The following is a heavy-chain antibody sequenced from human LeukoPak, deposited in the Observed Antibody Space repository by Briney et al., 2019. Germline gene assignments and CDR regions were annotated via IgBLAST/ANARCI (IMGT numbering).Heavy chain of an antibody. D-gene: IGHD2-2*01. CDR3: AAEEIVIVPTATNSYFDT. J-gene: IGHJ4*02. V-gene: IGHV4-30-2*05. CDR1: GGSISSGGYY. CDR2: IYHSGST. Sequence: SETLSLTCTVSGGSISSGGYYWSWIRQPPGKGLEWIGYIYHSGSTYYNPSLKSRVTISVDTSKNQFSLRLSSVTAADTAVYYCAAEEIVIVPTATNSYFDTWGQGILVTVSS.